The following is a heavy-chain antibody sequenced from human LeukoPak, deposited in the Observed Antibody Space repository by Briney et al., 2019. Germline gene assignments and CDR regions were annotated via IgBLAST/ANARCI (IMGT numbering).Heavy chain of an antibody. V-gene: IGHV4-59*08. D-gene: IGHD3-10*01. J-gene: IGHJ6*02. CDR3: VGGSGSYQIYYYGMDV. CDR2: IYYSGST. Sequence: SETLSLTCTVSGGSISSYYWSWIRRPPGKGLEWIGYIYYSGSTNYNPSLKSRVTISVDTSKNQFSLKLSSVTAADTAVYYCVGGSGSYQIYYYGMDVWGQGTTVTVSS. CDR1: GGSISSYY.